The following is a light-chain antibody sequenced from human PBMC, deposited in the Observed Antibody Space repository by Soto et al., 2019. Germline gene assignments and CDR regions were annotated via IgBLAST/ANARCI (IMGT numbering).Light chain of an antibody. Sequence: VLTQSPDTMSLSPGERATLSCRTSQNVYNNYLAWYQQRPGQAPRLLIYGVFNRATGIPDRFSGSGSGTDFTLTISGLEPEDSAGYYCQLYDSSPRTFGQGTNLEIK. CDR3: QLYDSSPRT. CDR2: GVF. CDR1: QNVYNNY. V-gene: IGKV3-20*01. J-gene: IGKJ2*01.